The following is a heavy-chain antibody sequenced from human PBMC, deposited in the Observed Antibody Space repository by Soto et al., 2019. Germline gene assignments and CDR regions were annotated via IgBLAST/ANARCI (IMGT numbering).Heavy chain of an antibody. D-gene: IGHD5-12*01. Sequence: QVQLVQSGAEVKKPGSSVKVSCKASGGTFSSYAISWVRQAPGQGLEWMGGIIPIFGTANYAQKFQGRVTITADESTSTAYMELSSRRSEDTAVYYCARELGGYSGYDTWYFDLWGRGTLVTVSS. J-gene: IGHJ2*01. CDR3: ARELGGYSGYDTWYFDL. V-gene: IGHV1-69*01. CDR2: IIPIFGTA. CDR1: GGTFSSYA.